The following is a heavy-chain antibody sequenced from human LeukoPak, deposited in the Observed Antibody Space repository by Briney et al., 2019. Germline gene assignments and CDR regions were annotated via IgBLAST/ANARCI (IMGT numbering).Heavy chain of an antibody. J-gene: IGHJ4*02. D-gene: IGHD4-17*01. CDR3: ASETSATTFGY. Sequence: ASLKVSCKVSGYSLAEISMHWVRQPPGKGLEWMGGFDPEDDERIYAQKFQGRVTMTEDTSTDTAYMELSSLRSEDTAVYYCASETSATTFGYWGQGTLVTVSS. CDR1: GYSLAEIS. V-gene: IGHV1-24*01. CDR2: FDPEDDER.